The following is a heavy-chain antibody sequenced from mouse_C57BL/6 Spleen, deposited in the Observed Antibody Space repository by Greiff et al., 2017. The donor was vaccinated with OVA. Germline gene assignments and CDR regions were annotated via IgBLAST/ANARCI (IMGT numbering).Heavy chain of an antibody. V-gene: IGHV1-50*01. Sequence: QVQLQQPGAELVKPGASVKLSCKASGYTFTSYWMQWVKQRPGQGLEWIGEIDPSDSYTNYNQKFKGKATLTVDTSSSTAYMQLSSLTSEDSAVYYCERGVPNYGSSPFDYWGQGTTLTVSS. CDR3: ERGVPNYGSSPFDY. CDR2: IDPSDSYT. CDR1: GYTFTSYW. J-gene: IGHJ2*01. D-gene: IGHD1-1*01.